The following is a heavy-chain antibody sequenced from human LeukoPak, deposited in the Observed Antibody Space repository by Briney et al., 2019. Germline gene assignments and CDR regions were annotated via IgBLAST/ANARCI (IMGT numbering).Heavy chain of an antibody. CDR2: IYTSGST. D-gene: IGHD2-2*01. Sequence: PSETLSLTCTVSSGSISSYYWSWIRQPAGKGLEWIGRIYTSGSTNYNPSLKSRVTISVDKSKNQFSLKLSSVTAADTAVYYYARGGYQLLVMDVWGKGTTVTVSS. CDR1: SGSISSYY. V-gene: IGHV4-4*07. J-gene: IGHJ6*03. CDR3: ARGGYQLLVMDV.